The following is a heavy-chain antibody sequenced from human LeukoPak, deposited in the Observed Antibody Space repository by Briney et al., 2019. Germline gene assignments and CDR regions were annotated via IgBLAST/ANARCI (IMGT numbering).Heavy chain of an antibody. D-gene: IGHD3-22*01. CDR2: ISGSGGSA. CDR1: GFTFSSYA. J-gene: IGHJ4*02. V-gene: IGHV3-23*01. CDR3: ARGPAASGYYDSRGRYGYFDY. Sequence: PGGSLRLSCAASGFTFSSYAMSWVRQAPGKGLEWVSAISGSGGSAYYADSVKGRFTISRDNAKNSLYLQMNSLRAEDTAVYYCARGPAASGYYDSRGRYGYFDYWGRGTLVTVSS.